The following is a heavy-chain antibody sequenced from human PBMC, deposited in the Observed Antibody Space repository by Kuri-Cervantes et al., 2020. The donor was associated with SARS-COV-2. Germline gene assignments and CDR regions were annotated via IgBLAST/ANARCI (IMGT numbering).Heavy chain of an antibody. V-gene: IGHV3-15*01. Sequence: GGSLRPSCAASGFPFSNAWMSWVRQAPGKGLEWVGRIKSKTDGGTTDYAAPVKGRFTISRDDSKNTLYLQMNSLKTEDTAVYYCTTYTDQWELLRGAFDIWGQGTMVTVSS. CDR3: TTYTDQWELLRGAFDI. D-gene: IGHD1-26*01. CDR1: GFPFSNAW. CDR2: IKSKTDGGTT. J-gene: IGHJ3*02.